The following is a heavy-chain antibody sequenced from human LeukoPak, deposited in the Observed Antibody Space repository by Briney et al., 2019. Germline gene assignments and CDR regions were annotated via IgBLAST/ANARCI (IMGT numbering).Heavy chain of an antibody. CDR3: ARAPYDILTGYSLNWFDP. J-gene: IGHJ5*02. D-gene: IGHD3-9*01. Sequence: GASVKVSCKASGYTFTTYAMHWVRQAPGQRLEWMGWINGDNGNTKYSQKFQGRVTITRDTSAYTAYMELRSLSSADTAAYFCARAPYDILTGYSLNWFDPWGQGTLVTVSS. CDR2: INGDNGNT. V-gene: IGHV1-3*01. CDR1: GYTFTTYA.